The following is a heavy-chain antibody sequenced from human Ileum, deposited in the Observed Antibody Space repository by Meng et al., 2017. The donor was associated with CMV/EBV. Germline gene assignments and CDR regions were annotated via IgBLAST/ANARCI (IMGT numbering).Heavy chain of an antibody. V-gene: IGHV4-34*01. CDR2: INHSGST. Sequence: YGGSFSGYYWSWIRQPPGKGLEWIGEINHSGSTNYNPSLKSRVTISVDTSKNQFSLKLSSVTAADTAVYYCAGRGRYDFWSGYVFDYWGQGTLVTVSS. J-gene: IGHJ4*02. D-gene: IGHD3-3*01. CDR3: AGRGRYDFWSGYVFDY. CDR1: GGSFSGYY.